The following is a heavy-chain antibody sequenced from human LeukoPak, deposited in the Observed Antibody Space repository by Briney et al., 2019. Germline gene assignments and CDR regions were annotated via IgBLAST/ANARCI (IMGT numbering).Heavy chain of an antibody. V-gene: IGHV4-59*01. CDR3: ATAGKYGSGSYRD. D-gene: IGHD3-10*01. Sequence: PSETLSLTCTVSGGSISIYYWSWTRQPPGKGLEWIGYIYYSGSTNYNPSLKSRVTISVDTSKNQFSLKPSSVTAADTAVYYCATAGKYGSGSYRDWGQGTLVTVSS. CDR1: GGSISIYY. J-gene: IGHJ4*02. CDR2: IYYSGST.